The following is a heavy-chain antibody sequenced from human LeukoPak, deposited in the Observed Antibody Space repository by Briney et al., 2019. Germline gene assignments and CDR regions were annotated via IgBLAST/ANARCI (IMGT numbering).Heavy chain of an antibody. Sequence: GASVKVSCKASGYIFTGYYIHWVRQAPGQGLEWMGGINPNTGGTNCAQTFPGRVTMPRDPSISTAYMELSRLTSDATAVYYCAREGELGYDLSDYWGQGTLVPVSS. CDR3: AREGELGYDLSDY. D-gene: IGHD5-12*01. V-gene: IGHV1-2*02. CDR2: INPNTGGT. J-gene: IGHJ4*02. CDR1: GYIFTGYY.